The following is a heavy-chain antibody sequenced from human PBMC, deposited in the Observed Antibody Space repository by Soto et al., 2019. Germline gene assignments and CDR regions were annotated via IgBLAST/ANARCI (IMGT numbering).Heavy chain of an antibody. CDR2: IKPENGKT. CDR3: ARGSRPELPYNWFDP. Sequence: GASVKVSCKVSGYTLTELSMHWVRQAPGKRHEWMGGIKPENGKTNYAQKFQGRVTMTEDTSASTAYMELSSLRSEDTAVYYCARGSRPELPYNWFDPWGQGTLVTVSS. CDR1: GYTLTELS. D-gene: IGHD1-7*01. J-gene: IGHJ5*02. V-gene: IGHV1-24*01.